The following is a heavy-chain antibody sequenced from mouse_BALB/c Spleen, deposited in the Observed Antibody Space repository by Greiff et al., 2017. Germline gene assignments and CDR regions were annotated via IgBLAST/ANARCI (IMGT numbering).Heavy chain of an antibody. J-gene: IGHJ4*01. D-gene: IGHD4-1*01. CDR1: GDSITSGY. CDR2: ISYSGST. Sequence: VQLQQSGPSLVKPSQTLSLTCSVTGDSITSGYWNWIRKFPGNKLEYMGYISYSGSTYYNPSLKSRISITRDTSKNQYYLQLNSVTTEDTATYYCARSTGTPYYYAMDYWGQGTSVTVSS. V-gene: IGHV3-8*02. CDR3: ARSTGTPYYYAMDY.